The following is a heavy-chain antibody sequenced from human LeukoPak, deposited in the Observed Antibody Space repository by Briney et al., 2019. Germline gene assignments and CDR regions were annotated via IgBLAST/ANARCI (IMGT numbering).Heavy chain of an antibody. V-gene: IGHV4-34*01. CDR3: ARDWVQGLDY. CDR1: GGSFSGYY. J-gene: IGHJ4*02. D-gene: IGHD7-27*01. CDR2: INHSGST. Sequence: PSETLSLTCAVYGGSFSGYYWSWIRQPPGKGLEWIGEINHSGSTNYNPSLKSRVTISVDTSKNQFSLKLSSVTAADTAVYYCARDWVQGLDYWGQGTLVTVSS.